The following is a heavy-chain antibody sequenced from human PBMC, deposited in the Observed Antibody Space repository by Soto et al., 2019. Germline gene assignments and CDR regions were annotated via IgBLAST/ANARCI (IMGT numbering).Heavy chain of an antibody. D-gene: IGHD3-10*01. J-gene: IGHJ6*02. CDR2: IYPGDSDS. V-gene: IGHV5-51*01. CDR3: ARPRSGSYRLDYYGMDV. Sequence: EVQLVQSGAEVKKPGESLKISCKGSRYSFTNYWIAWVRQMPGKGLEWMGIIYPGDSDSRYSPSFQGQVTISADKSISTAYRQWSSLKASDTAIYYCARPRSGSYRLDYYGMDVWGQGTMVTVSS. CDR1: RYSFTNYW.